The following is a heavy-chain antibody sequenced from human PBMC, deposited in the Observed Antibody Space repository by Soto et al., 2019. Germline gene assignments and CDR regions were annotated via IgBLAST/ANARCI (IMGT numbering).Heavy chain of an antibody. CDR1: GGSISSGGYS. CDR2: IYHSGST. Sequence: QLQLQESGSGLVKPSQTLSLTCAVSGGSISSGGYSWSWIRQPPGKGLEWIGYIYHSGSTYYNPSLKSRVTISVDRSKNQFSLKLSSVTAADTAVYYCARLVVASTPDAFDLWGQGTMVTVSS. V-gene: IGHV4-30-2*01. D-gene: IGHD2-15*01. J-gene: IGHJ3*01. CDR3: ARLVVASTPDAFDL.